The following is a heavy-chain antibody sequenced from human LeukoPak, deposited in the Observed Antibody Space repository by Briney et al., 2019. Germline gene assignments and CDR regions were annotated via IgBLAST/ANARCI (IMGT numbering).Heavy chain of an antibody. J-gene: IGHJ3*02. CDR1: GFTFSSYW. D-gene: IGHD6-13*01. CDR2: IKQDGSEK. Sequence: GGSLRLSCAASGFTFSSYWMSWVRQAPGKGLEWVANIKQDGSEKYYVDSVKGRFTISRDNAKNSLYLQMNSLRAKDTAVYYCARDSSSWLGDAFDIWGQGTMVTVSS. CDR3: ARDSSSWLGDAFDI. V-gene: IGHV3-7*03.